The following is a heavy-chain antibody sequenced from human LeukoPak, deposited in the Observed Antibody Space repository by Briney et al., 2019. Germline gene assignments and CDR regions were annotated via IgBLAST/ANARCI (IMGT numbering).Heavy chain of an antibody. CDR2: ISWNGGSI. CDR3: AKVGLYGSGSHFDY. V-gene: IGHV3-9*01. Sequence: GGSLRLSCAASGFTFDDYAMHWVRQAPGKGLEWVSGISWNGGSIGYADSVKGRFTISRDNAKNSLYLQMNSLRAEDTALYYCAKVGLYGSGSHFDYWGQGTLVTVSS. CDR1: GFTFDDYA. D-gene: IGHD3-10*01. J-gene: IGHJ4*02.